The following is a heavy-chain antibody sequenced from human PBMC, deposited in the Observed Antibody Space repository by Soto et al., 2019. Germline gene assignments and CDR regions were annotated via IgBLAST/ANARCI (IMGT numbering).Heavy chain of an antibody. J-gene: IGHJ6*02. CDR1: GFSFSTYA. CDR3: TRATFDV. V-gene: IGHV3-33*01. CDR2: IWFDGVKE. Sequence: LRLSCAVSGFSFSTYAMHWVRQAPGKGLEWLAIIWFDGVKEYYAESVRGRFTISIDNSKNTVFLQMDTVGAEDSALYYCTRATFDVWGQGNTVTVSS.